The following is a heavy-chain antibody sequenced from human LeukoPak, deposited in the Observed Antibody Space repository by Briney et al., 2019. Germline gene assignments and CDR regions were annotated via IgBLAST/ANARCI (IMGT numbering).Heavy chain of an antibody. D-gene: IGHD1-14*01. CDR1: GGTFSSYA. CDR2: IIPIFGTA. CDR3: ARVESLAAPSEY. V-gene: IGHV1-69*05. Sequence: SVKVSCKASGGTFSSYAISWVRQAPGQGLEWMGGIIPIFGTANYAQKLQGRVTMTTDTSTSTAYMELRSLRSDDTAVYYCARVESLAAPSEYWGQGTLVTVSS. J-gene: IGHJ4*02.